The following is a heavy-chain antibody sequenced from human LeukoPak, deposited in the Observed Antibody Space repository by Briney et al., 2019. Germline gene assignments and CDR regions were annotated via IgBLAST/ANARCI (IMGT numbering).Heavy chain of an antibody. D-gene: IGHD3-3*01. CDR3: TRAITIGGITIPFDL. Sequence: GGSLRLSCAASGFTFSDYYMSWIRQAPGKGLEWVSYISSSGSTIYYADSVKGRFTISRDNAKNSLYLQVNSLRVEDTAVYYCTRAITIGGITIPFDLWGRGTLVTVSS. J-gene: IGHJ2*01. CDR1: GFTFSDYY. CDR2: ISSSGSTI. V-gene: IGHV3-11*04.